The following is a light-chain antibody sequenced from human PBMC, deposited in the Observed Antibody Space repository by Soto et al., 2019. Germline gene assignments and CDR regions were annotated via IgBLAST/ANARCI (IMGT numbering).Light chain of an antibody. V-gene: IGKV3-20*01. J-gene: IGKJ2*01. Sequence: DIVLTQSPGTLSLSPGESATISCRASRSLARNYLAWYQQKPGQAPRLLFYGASTRATGVPDRFSGSGSGTDFVLTISRLEPEDFAIYYCQHYGSSIMYTFGQGTKMEI. CDR3: QHYGSSIMYT. CDR1: RSLARNY. CDR2: GAS.